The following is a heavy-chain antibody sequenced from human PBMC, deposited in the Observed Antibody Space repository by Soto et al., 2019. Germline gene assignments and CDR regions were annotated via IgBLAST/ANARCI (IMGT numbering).Heavy chain of an antibody. CDR1: GYTFTGYY. CDR2: INPNSGGT. Sequence: QVQLVQSGAEVKKPGASVKVSCKASGYTFTGYYMHWVRQAPGQGLEWMGWINPNSGGTNYAQKFQGWVTMTRDTSISTAYVELSRLRSDNTAVYYCARVRVRGVIRDSFDIWGQGTMVTVSS. V-gene: IGHV1-2*04. J-gene: IGHJ3*02. D-gene: IGHD3-10*01. CDR3: ARVRVRGVIRDSFDI.